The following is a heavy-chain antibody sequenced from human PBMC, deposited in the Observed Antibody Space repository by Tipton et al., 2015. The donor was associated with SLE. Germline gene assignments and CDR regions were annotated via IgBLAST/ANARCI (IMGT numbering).Heavy chain of an antibody. V-gene: IGHV4-59*01. D-gene: IGHD1-26*01. CDR2: IYYSGST. J-gene: IGHJ4*02. Sequence: TLSLTCTVSGDSISSYFWSWIRQPPGKGLEWIGHIYYSGSTNYNPSLKSRVTISVDTSKNQFSLKLSSVTAADTAVYYCAREGGSYTAFDYWGQGTLVTVSS. CDR1: GDSISSYF. CDR3: AREGGSYTAFDY.